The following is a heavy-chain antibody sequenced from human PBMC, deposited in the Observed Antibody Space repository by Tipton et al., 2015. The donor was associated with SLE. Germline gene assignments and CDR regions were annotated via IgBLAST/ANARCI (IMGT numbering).Heavy chain of an antibody. CDR1: GFTFNSYT. D-gene: IGHD3-22*01. J-gene: IGHJ4*02. Sequence: SLRLSCAASGFTFNSYTMHWVRQAPGKGLEWVALISFDESNTYYADSMKGRFTISRDNSKNTLYLQMNSLRADDTAVYFCASPYGGDYYDSSGYHLWGQGTLVTVSS. CDR2: ISFDESNT. V-gene: IGHV3-30*04. CDR3: ASPYGGDYYDSSGYHL.